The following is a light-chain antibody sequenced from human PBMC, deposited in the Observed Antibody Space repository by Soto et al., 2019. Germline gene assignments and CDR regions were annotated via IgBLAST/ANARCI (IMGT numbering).Light chain of an antibody. Sequence: QSALTQPASVSGSPGQSITISCTGSTSDVGAYNYVSWYKHHPGQAPQLMIYEVSNRPSGVSNRFSGSKSGNTASLTISELQADDEGDYYCSSKTSSSYPFVFGTGNKGTVL. V-gene: IGLV2-14*01. CDR1: TSDVGAYNY. J-gene: IGLJ1*01. CDR2: EVS. CDR3: SSKTSSSYPFV.